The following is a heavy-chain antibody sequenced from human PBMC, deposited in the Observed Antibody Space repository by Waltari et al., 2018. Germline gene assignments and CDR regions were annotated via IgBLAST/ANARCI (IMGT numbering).Heavy chain of an antibody. CDR1: GGSISSGSYY. CDR2: IYYSGST. V-gene: IGHV4-31*03. Sequence: QVQLQESGPGLVKPSETLSLTCSVSGGSISSGSYYWTWIRQPAGKGLEWIGYIYYSGSTYYNPSLKSRVTISVDTSKNQFSLKLSSVTAADTAVYYCARDLTGGGWFDPWGQGTLVTVSS. J-gene: IGHJ5*02. CDR3: ARDLTGGGWFDP. D-gene: IGHD7-27*01.